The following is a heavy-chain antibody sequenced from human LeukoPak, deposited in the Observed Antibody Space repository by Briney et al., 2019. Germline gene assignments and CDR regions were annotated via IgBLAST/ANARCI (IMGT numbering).Heavy chain of an antibody. CDR2: IWYDGSNK. V-gene: IGHV3-33*01. J-gene: IGHJ3*02. Sequence: PGRSLRLSCAASGFTFSNYDMHWVRQAPGKGLEWVAVIWYDGSNKYYADSVKGRFTISRDNSKNTLYLQMNSLRAEDTAVYYFARDDYGGQLDIWGQGTVVTVSS. D-gene: IGHD4-23*01. CDR3: ARDDYGGQLDI. CDR1: GFTFSNYD.